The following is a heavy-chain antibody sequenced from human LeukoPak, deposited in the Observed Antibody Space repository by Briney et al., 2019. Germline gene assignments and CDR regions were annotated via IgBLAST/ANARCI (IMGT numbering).Heavy chain of an antibody. V-gene: IGHV3-33*01. Sequence: GGSLRLSCAASGLTFSSYGMHWVRQAPGKGLEWVAAIWYDGSNKYYADSVKGRFTISRDNSKNTLYLQMNSLRAEDTAVYYCARGTTTTGYYFDYWGQGTLVTVSS. J-gene: IGHJ4*02. CDR3: ARGTTTTGYYFDY. CDR2: IWYDGSNK. D-gene: IGHD4-17*01. CDR1: GLTFSSYG.